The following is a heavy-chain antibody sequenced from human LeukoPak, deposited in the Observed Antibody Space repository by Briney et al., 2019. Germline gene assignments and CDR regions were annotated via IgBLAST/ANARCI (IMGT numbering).Heavy chain of an antibody. CDR2: IDPSDSYT. D-gene: IGHD5-18*01. V-gene: IGHV5-10-1*01. CDR1: GYSFTSYW. J-gene: IGHJ4*02. CDR3: ARYVDTAMATRFDY. Sequence: GESLKISCKGSGYSFTSYWIGWVRQMPGKGLEWMGRIDPSDSYTNYSPSFQGHVTISADRSISTAYLQWSSLKASDTAMYYCARYVDTAMATRFDYWGQGTPVTVSS.